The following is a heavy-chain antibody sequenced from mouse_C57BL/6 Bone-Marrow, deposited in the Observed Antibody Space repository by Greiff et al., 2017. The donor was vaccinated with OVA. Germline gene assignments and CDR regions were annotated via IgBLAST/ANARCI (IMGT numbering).Heavy chain of an antibody. V-gene: IGHV14-4*01. D-gene: IGHD1-1*01. Sequence: EVQLQESGAELVRPGASVKLSCTASGFNIKDDYMPWVKQRPEQGLEWIGWIDPENGDTEYASKFQGKATITAVTSSKTAYLQLSSLTSEDTAVYYCTTRSITTVRDYWGQGTTLTVSS. J-gene: IGHJ2*01. CDR2: IDPENGDT. CDR1: GFNIKDDY. CDR3: TTRSITTVRDY.